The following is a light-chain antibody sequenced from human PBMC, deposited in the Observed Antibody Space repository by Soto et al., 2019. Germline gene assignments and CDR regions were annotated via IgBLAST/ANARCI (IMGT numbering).Light chain of an antibody. CDR1: QGIRSW. V-gene: IGKV1D-16*01. Sequence: DIQMTQSPSSLSACVGDRVTITCRARQGIRSWLAWYQQKPEKAPKALIYAASRLQSGVPSRFSDSGSGTDFTLTISGLQPDDVGPDYCLLYYSYTPTFGGGTKVDIK. J-gene: IGKJ4*01. CDR2: AAS. CDR3: LLYYSYTPT.